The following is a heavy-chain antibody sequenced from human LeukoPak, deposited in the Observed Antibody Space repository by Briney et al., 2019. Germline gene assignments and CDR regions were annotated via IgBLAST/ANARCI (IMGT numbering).Heavy chain of an antibody. CDR1: GGSISRYY. J-gene: IGHJ4*02. CDR3: ARGFGKGVYYYDSSGSYYFDY. D-gene: IGHD3-22*01. V-gene: IGHV4-4*07. Sequence: SETLSLTCTVSGGSISRYYWSWIRQPAGKGLEWIGRIYTSGSTNYNPSLKSRVTMSVDTSKNQFSLKLSSVTAAGTAVYYCARGFGKGVYYYDSSGSYYFDYWGQGALVTVSS. CDR2: IYTSGST.